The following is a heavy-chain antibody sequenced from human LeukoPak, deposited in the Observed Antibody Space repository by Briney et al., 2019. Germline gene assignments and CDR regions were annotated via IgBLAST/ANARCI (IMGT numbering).Heavy chain of an antibody. CDR1: GFSLSTYG. J-gene: IGHJ6*02. D-gene: IGHD4-17*01. CDR3: AGGTMVTTDYGMDV. Sequence: GGSLRLSCSATGFSLSTYGMHWVRQAPGKGLEYVSAISRSGGGTYYADSVQGRFTISRDNSKNTLYLQMNSLRAEDTAVYYCAGGTMVTTDYGMDVWGQGTTVTVSS. V-gene: IGHV3-64*04. CDR2: ISRSGGGT.